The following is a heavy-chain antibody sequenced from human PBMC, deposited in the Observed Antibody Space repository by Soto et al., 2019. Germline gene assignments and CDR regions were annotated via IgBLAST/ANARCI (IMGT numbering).Heavy chain of an antibody. V-gene: IGHV2-5*02. CDR1: GFSLITREVG. CDR2: IYWDDDK. D-gene: IGHD3-10*01. J-gene: IGHJ4*02. Sequence: SLPTLVNPTQTLTLTCTFSGFSLITREVGVGWIRQPPGKALEWLALIYWDDDKRYRPSLKSRLTIAKDTSKNLVILIMTNMDPEDTATYYCAHRAYYYGSGSYYTHWGQGILVTVSS. CDR3: AHRAYYYGSGSYYTH.